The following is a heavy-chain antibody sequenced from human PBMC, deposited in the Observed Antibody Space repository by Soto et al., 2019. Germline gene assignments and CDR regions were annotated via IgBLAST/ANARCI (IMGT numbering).Heavy chain of an antibody. V-gene: IGHV4-34*01. CDR3: ARSTHSSGWRFDY. D-gene: IGHD6-19*01. Sequence: RISKPPGKGLEWIGEINHSGSTYYNPSLKSRVTISVDTSKNQFSLKLSSVTAADTAVYYCARSTHSSGWRFDYWGQGSQVTVSS. J-gene: IGHJ4*02. CDR2: INHSGST.